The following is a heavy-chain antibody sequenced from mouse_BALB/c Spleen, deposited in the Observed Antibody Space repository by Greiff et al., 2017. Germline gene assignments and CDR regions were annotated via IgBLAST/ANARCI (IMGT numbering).Heavy chain of an antibody. Sequence: EVKLVESGAELVKPGASVKLSCTASGFNIKDTYMHWVKQRPEQGLEWIGRIDPANGNTKYDPKFQGKATITADTSSNTAYLQLSSLTSGDTAVYYCAREGYYYGSSLGDWGQGTTLTVSS. CDR3: AREGYYYGSSLGD. CDR2: IDPANGNT. CDR1: GFNIKDTY. J-gene: IGHJ2*01. V-gene: IGHV14-3*02. D-gene: IGHD1-1*01.